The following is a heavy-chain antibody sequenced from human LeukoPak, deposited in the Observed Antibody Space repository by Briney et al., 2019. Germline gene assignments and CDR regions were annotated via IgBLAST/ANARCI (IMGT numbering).Heavy chain of an antibody. CDR3: ARMHTYYYDTSGFYYWDY. J-gene: IGHJ4*02. D-gene: IGHD3-22*01. CDR2: ISGSGGST. Sequence: GGPLRLSCAASGFTFSSYAMSWVRQAPGKGLEWVSAISGSGGSTYYADSVKDRFTVSRDNSKNTLFLQMNSLRAEDTAVYYCARMHTYYYDTSGFYYWDYWGQGALVTVSS. CDR1: GFTFSSYA. V-gene: IGHV3-23*01.